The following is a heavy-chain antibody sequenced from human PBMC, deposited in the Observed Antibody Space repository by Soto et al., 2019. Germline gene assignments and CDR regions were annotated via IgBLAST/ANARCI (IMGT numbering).Heavy chain of an antibody. CDR3: ARATIFGVVITVTP. J-gene: IGHJ5*02. CDR2: ISAYNGNT. Sequence: GASVKVSCKASGYTFTSYGISWVRQAPGQGLEWMGWISAYNGNTNYAQKLQGRVTMTTDTSTSTAYMELRSLRSDDTAVYYCARATIFGVVITVTPWGQGTLVTVSS. D-gene: IGHD3-3*01. V-gene: IGHV1-18*01. CDR1: GYTFTSYG.